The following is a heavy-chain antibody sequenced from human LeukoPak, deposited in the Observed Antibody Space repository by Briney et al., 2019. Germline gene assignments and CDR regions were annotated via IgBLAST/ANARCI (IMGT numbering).Heavy chain of an antibody. CDR1: GYTFTSYG. CDR3: ARTDDYYDSSGDFDY. V-gene: IGHV1-18*01. J-gene: IGHJ4*02. Sequence: GASVKVSCKASGYTFTSYGISWVRQAPGQGLEWMGWISAYNGNTNYAQKLQGRVTMTRDMSTSTVYMELSSLRSEDTAVYYCARTDDYYDSSGDFDYWGQGTLVTVSS. D-gene: IGHD3-22*01. CDR2: ISAYNGNT.